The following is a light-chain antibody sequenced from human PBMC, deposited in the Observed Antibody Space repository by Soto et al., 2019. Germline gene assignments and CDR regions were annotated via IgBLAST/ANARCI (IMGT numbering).Light chain of an antibody. V-gene: IGLV1-47*02. Sequence: QSVLTQPPSASGTPGQRVTISCSGSSSIIGSNHVYWYQQLPGTAPKLLIYNDYQRPSGVPDRFSGSKSGTSASLAISGLRSEDEADYYCEAWDDSLSVVFGGGTKLTVL. J-gene: IGLJ2*01. CDR3: EAWDDSLSVV. CDR1: SSIIGSNH. CDR2: NDY.